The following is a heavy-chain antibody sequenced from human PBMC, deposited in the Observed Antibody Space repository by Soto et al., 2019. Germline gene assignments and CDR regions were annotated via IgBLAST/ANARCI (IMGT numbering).Heavy chain of an antibody. CDR3: ARGGGSGSYYEAGFDY. D-gene: IGHD3-10*01. Sequence: SETLSLTCTVSGGSISSSSYYWGWIRQPPGKGLEWIGSIYYSGSTYYNPSLKSRVTISVDRSKNQFSLKLSSVTAADTAVYYCARGGGSGSYYEAGFDYWGQGTLVTVSS. CDR2: IYYSGST. V-gene: IGHV4-39*07. CDR1: GGSISSSSYY. J-gene: IGHJ4*02.